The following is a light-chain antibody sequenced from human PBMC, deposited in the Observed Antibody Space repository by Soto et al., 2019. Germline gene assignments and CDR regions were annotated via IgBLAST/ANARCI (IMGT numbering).Light chain of an antibody. J-gene: IGKJ1*01. CDR2: GAS. CDR1: QTIRTS. Sequence: QMTQSPSSLSASVGARVTITCRASQTIRTSLNWYQQKPGKAPKLLIYGASTLQSGVPSRFSGTGSATDFNLTISSLQPEDFAIYYCQQSYTTPRTFGQGTKVEV. V-gene: IGKV1-39*01. CDR3: QQSYTTPRT.